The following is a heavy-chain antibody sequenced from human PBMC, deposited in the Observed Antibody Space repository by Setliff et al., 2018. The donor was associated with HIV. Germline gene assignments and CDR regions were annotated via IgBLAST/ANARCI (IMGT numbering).Heavy chain of an antibody. Sequence: ASVKVSCKVSGYTLTELSRHWVRQAPGKGLEWMGGFDPEDGETIYAQKFQGRVTMTEDISTDTAYMELRRLRPEDTAVYYCTSRSDYVWGSYRHAFDIWGQGTMVTVSS. CDR2: FDPEDGET. CDR3: TSRSDYVWGSYRHAFDI. V-gene: IGHV1-24*01. CDR1: GYTLTELS. D-gene: IGHD3-16*02. J-gene: IGHJ3*02.